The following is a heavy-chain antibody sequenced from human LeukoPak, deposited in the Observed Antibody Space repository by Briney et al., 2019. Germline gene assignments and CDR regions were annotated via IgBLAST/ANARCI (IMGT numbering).Heavy chain of an antibody. Sequence: PGGSLRLSCAASGFTLSSYAMSWVRQAPGKGLEWVSAISGGGGTTYYADSVKGRFTISRDNAKNSLYLQMDSLRAEDTAVYYCARILGAAFDIWGQGTMVTVSS. CDR1: GFTLSSYA. D-gene: IGHD3-16*01. J-gene: IGHJ3*02. CDR2: ISGGGGTT. CDR3: ARILGAAFDI. V-gene: IGHV3-23*01.